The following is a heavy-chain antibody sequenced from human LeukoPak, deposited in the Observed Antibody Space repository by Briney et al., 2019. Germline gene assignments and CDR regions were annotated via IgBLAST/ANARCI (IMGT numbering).Heavy chain of an antibody. D-gene: IGHD6-19*01. CDR3: ARGPAQYWGQWLGN. Sequence: ASVKVSCKASGYTVTDYQMHWVRQAPGQGLEWMGWINPNSGGTNYAQKFQGRVTMTRDTSISTAYMELSRLRSDDTAVYYCARGPAQYWGQWLGNWGQGTLVTVSS. CDR1: GYTVTDYQ. J-gene: IGHJ4*02. V-gene: IGHV1-2*02. CDR2: INPNSGGT.